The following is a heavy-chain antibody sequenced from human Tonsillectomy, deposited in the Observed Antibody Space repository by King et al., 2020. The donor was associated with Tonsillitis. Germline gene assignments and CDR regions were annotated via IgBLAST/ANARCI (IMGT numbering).Heavy chain of an antibody. CDR3: ARGSSGYCTFDY. Sequence: VQLQESGPGLVKPSQTLSLTCAVSGGPVGTGGYSWSWIRQSPGKGLEWIGYIYYTGNTHYNPSLKSQLIISVDTPKNQFSLNLGPVTAADTAVYYCARGSSGYCTFDYWGQGTLVTVSS. CDR2: IYYTGNT. V-gene: IGHV4-30-4*07. D-gene: IGHD3-22*01. J-gene: IGHJ4*02. CDR1: GGPVGTGGYS.